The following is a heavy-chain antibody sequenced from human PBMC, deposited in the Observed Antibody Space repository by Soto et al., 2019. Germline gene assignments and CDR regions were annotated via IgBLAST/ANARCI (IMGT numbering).Heavy chain of an antibody. V-gene: IGHV4-30-4*01. CDR2: IYYIGST. CDR1: GGSISSGDYY. J-gene: IGHJ4*02. Sequence: QVQLQESGPGLVKPSQTLSLTCTVSGGSISSGDYYWSWIRQPPGKGLEWIGYIYYIGSTYYNPSLKSRVTLSVDTSKNQFSLKLSSVTAADTAGYYCARGRDGYTFDYWGQGTLVTVSS. CDR3: ARGRDGYTFDY. D-gene: IGHD5-12*01.